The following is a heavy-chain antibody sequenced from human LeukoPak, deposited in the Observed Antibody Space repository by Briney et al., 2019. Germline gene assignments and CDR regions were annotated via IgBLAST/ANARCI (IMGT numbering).Heavy chain of an antibody. CDR2: VSAYNGNT. CDR1: GYTFTTYG. CDR3: ARESGYCSGDNCFYFFDL. D-gene: IGHD2-8*02. J-gene: IGHJ4*02. Sequence: GASVTVSCKASGYTFTTYGISWVRQAPGQGLEWKGWVSAYNGNTNYAQKLQGRVTMTTDTSTNTAYMYLRGLRSDDTAVYYCARESGYCSGDNCFYFFDLWGQGFLVTVSS. V-gene: IGHV1-18*01.